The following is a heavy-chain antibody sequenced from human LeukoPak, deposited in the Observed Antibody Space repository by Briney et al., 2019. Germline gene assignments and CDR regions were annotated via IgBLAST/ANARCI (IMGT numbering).Heavy chain of an antibody. D-gene: IGHD3-22*01. J-gene: IGHJ5*02. Sequence: ASVKVSCKASGYTFTSYGISWVRQAPGQGLEWMGWTSAYNGNTNYAQKLQGRVTMTTDTSTSTAYMELRSLRSDDTAVYYCARDPYYYDSSGYYSNWFDPWGQGTLVTVSS. CDR3: ARDPYYYDSSGYYSNWFDP. V-gene: IGHV1-18*01. CDR1: GYTFTSYG. CDR2: TSAYNGNT.